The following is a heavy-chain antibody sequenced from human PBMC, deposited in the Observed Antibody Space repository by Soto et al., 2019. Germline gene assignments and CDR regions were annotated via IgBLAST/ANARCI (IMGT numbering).Heavy chain of an antibody. CDR2: ISSSSSTI. CDR1: GFTFSSYS. V-gene: IGHV3-48*01. CDR3: AREFIGSYDPVFDY. Sequence: GGSLRLSCAASGFTFSSYSMNWVRQAPGKGLEWVSYISSSSSTIYYADSVKGRFTISRDNAKNSLYLQMNSLRAEDTAVYYCAREFIGSYDPVFDYWGQGTLVTVSS. D-gene: IGHD1-26*01. J-gene: IGHJ4*02.